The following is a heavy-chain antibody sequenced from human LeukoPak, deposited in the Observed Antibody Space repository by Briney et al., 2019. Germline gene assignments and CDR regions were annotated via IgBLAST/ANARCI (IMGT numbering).Heavy chain of an antibody. CDR1: GYSFTSYW. CDR3: ARQWGRGSGSYLGY. J-gene: IGHJ4*02. Sequence: GESLKISCKGSGYSFTSYWIAWVRQMPGKGLEWMGVIYPGDSDTTYSPSFQGQVAISADKSISNAYLQWSSLRASDTAMYYCARQWGRGSGSYLGYWGQGTLVTVSS. D-gene: IGHD3-10*01. CDR2: IYPGDSDT. V-gene: IGHV5-51*01.